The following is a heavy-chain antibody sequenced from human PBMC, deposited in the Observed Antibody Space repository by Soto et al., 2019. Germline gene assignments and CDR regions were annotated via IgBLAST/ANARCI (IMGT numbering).Heavy chain of an antibody. V-gene: IGHV3-23*01. CDR2: ISASGGTT. Sequence: EVQLLESGGGLVQPGGSLRLSCAASGFTFSSCAMSWVRQAPGKGLEWVSGISASGGTTYYADSVKGRFTISRDNARDTLYGQINSLRVEDTAVYYCVKGLAVYYFDCWGQGTLMTVSS. J-gene: IGHJ4*02. CDR1: GFTFSSCA. CDR3: VKGLAVYYFDC.